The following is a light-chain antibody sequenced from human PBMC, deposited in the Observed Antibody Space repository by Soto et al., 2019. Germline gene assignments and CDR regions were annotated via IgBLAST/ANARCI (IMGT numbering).Light chain of an antibody. Sequence: EVVVTQSPGTLSLSTEESATLSCRASQSVSSNSLAWPQQKPGQPPRLLIYDVSTRATGIPARFSGSGSGTDFSLTISRLEPEDFSLYYCQQDFTSPLTFGGETKVELK. CDR2: DVS. V-gene: IGKV3-20*01. CDR3: QQDFTSPLT. J-gene: IGKJ4*01. CDR1: QSVSSNS.